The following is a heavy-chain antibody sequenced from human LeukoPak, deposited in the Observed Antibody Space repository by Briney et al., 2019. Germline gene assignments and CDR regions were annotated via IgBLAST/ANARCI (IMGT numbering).Heavy chain of an antibody. V-gene: IGHV3-30-3*01. J-gene: IGHJ6*03. D-gene: IGHD6-13*01. Sequence: PGRSLRLSCAATGFTFSSYVMHWVRQAPGKGLEWVAVISYDGSNKYYADSVKGRFTISRDNSKNTLYLQMNSLRAEDTAVYYTAAGIYYYYMDVWGKGTTVTVSS. CDR1: GFTFSSYV. CDR3: AAGIYYYYMDV. CDR2: ISYDGSNK.